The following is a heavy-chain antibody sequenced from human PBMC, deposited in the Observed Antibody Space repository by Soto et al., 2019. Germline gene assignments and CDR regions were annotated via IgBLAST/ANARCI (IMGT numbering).Heavy chain of an antibody. V-gene: IGHV3-49*03. D-gene: IGHD3-16*01. CDR3: SERFPF. CDR1: GFPFGNFL. CDR2: IRSQPYGGTA. J-gene: IGHJ4*02. Sequence: GGSLRLSCTASGFPFGNFLMSWFRQAPGKGMEWVGFIRSQPYGGTAEYAASVRGRFTISRDDSKGIAYLQMNSLQTEDSGVYYCSERFPFWAQGTLVPVSA.